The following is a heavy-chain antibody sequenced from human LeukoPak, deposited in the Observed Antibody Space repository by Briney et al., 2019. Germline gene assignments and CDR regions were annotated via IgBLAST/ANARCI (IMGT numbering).Heavy chain of an antibody. Sequence: PGGSLRLSCAASGFTFSSYAMNWVRQAPGKGLEWVSGMSTSGGRTYYADSVKGRFTISRDNSKNTLYLQMNSLRSEDTAVYYCARAGNYYGSGSYRYWGQGTLVTVSS. CDR3: ARAGNYYGSGSYRY. J-gene: IGHJ4*02. CDR2: MSTSGGRT. D-gene: IGHD3-10*01. CDR1: GFTFSSYA. V-gene: IGHV3-23*01.